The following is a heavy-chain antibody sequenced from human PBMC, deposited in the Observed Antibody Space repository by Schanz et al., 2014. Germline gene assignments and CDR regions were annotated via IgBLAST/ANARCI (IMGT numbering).Heavy chain of an antibody. CDR3: ARLYCSTPGCYVSPNGFAKDY. Sequence: QVQLQQWGAGLLKPSETLSLTCAVSGGSFSGYYWSWIRQPPDTGLEWIGEINQSGDTNYNPSLKIRLTISVDPSNNQFPRKLRSVPAADTAVYYCARLYCSTPGCYVSPNGFAKDYWGQGTLVTVSS. V-gene: IGHV4-34*01. D-gene: IGHD2-2*01. J-gene: IGHJ4*02. CDR2: INQSGDT. CDR1: GGSFSGYY.